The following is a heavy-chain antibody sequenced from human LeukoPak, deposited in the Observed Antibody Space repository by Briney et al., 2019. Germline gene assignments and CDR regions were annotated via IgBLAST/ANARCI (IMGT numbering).Heavy chain of an antibody. V-gene: IGHV3-23*01. J-gene: IGHJ4*02. CDR2: ISGSGGST. Sequence: GGSLRLSCAASGFTFSSYSMNWVRQAPGKGLEWVSAISGSGGSTYYADSVKGRFTISRDNSKNTLYLQMNSLRAEDTAIYYCAKDLAEQQLAYYFDYWGQGTLVTVSS. CDR1: GFTFSSYS. D-gene: IGHD6-13*01. CDR3: AKDLAEQQLAYYFDY.